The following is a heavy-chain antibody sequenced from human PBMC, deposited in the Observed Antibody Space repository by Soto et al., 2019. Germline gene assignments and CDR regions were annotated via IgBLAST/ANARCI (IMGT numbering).Heavy chain of an antibody. D-gene: IGHD5-12*01. CDR2: TYFRSKWYN. V-gene: IGHV6-1*01. J-gene: IGHJ5*02. CDR3: AKGDNLGPKTGYAFDP. CDR1: GGSVSSNTAS. Sequence: SQTLSLTCASSGGSVSSNTASWNLVSQSPAIGLEWLGRTYFRSKWYNDYAVSVKSRIIINPDTSNNQFSLQLNSVTPEDTAVYFCAKGDNLGPKTGYAFDPWGQGIMVTV.